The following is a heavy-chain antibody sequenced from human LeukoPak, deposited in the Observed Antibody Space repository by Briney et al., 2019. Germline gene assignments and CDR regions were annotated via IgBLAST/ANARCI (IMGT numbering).Heavy chain of an antibody. V-gene: IGHV3-30*03. CDR3: ARDRTSTWSWDY. D-gene: IGHD2-2*01. J-gene: IGHJ4*02. Sequence: GGSLRLSCEASGFTFNNNGMHWVRQAPGKGLEWVAVISYDGSIQYYADSVKGRFTISRDNSKSTLYLRMDSLTPEDTAVYYCARDRTSTWSWDYWGQGTLVTVSS. CDR2: ISYDGSIQ. CDR1: GFTFNNNG.